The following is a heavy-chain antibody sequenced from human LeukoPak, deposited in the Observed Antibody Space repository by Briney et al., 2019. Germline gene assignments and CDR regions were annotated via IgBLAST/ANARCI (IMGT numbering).Heavy chain of an antibody. J-gene: IGHJ4*02. D-gene: IGHD3-10*01. Sequence: PGGSLRLSCAASGFTFGSYWLHWVRQAPGKGLVWVSRINSDGSSTTYADSVKGRFTISRDNAKNTLYLQMNSLRAEDTAVYYCARGPRYFYSSGSKIDYWGQGTLVTVSS. CDR3: ARGPRYFYSSGSKIDY. V-gene: IGHV3-74*03. CDR2: INSDGSST. CDR1: GFTFGSYW.